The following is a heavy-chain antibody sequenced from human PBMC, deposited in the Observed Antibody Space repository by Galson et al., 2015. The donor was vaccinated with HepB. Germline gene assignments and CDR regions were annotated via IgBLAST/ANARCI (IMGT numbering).Heavy chain of an antibody. CDR2: INAGNGNT. J-gene: IGHJ6*02. V-gene: IGHV1-3*01. D-gene: IGHD3-22*01. CDR3: ARFPAYDSSLYGMDV. Sequence: SVKVSCKASGYTFTSYAMHWVRQAPGQRLEWMGWINAGNGNTKYSQKFQGRVTITRDTSASTAYMELSSLRSEDTAVYYCARFPAYDSSLYGMDVWGQGTTVTVSS. CDR1: GYTFTSYA.